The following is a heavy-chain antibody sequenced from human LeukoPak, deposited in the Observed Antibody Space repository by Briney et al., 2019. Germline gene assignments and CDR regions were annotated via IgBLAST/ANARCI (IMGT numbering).Heavy chain of an antibody. Sequence: GGSLRLSCAASGFTFSSYGMHWVRQAPGKGLEWVAVISYDGSNKYYADSVKGRFTISRDNSKNTLYLQMNSLRAEDTAVYYCAKVGGGSTWDIVVVVAATPVYYFDYWGQEPWSPSPQ. J-gene: IGHJ4*01. CDR2: ISYDGSNK. CDR1: GFTFSSYG. D-gene: IGHD2-15*01. V-gene: IGHV3-30*18. CDR3: AKVGGGSTWDIVVVVAATPVYYFDY.